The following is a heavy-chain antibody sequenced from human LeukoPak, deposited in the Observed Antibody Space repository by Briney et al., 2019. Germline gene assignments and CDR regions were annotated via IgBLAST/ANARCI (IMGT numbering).Heavy chain of an antibody. Sequence: GGSLRLSCATSGFTFNRHGLHWVRQAPGKGLEWVAVISYDGSKKYYADSVKGRFTISRDTSKNTLYLQMNSLRAEDTAVYYCAKDRAYYYNTNAYYYVGFDFWGQGTLVTVSS. D-gene: IGHD3-22*01. CDR1: GFTFNRHG. CDR3: AKDRAYYYNTNAYYYVGFDF. CDR2: ISYDGSKK. V-gene: IGHV3-30*18. J-gene: IGHJ4*02.